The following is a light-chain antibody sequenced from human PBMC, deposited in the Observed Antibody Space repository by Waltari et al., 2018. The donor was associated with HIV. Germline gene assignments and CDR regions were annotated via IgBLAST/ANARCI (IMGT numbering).Light chain of an antibody. Sequence: EIVLTQSPATLSVSPGERATLSCRARQNINSDLAWYQQKVGQAPRLLIYGASTRATGIPAKFSGSGSGTEFTLTISSLQSEDFALYYCQQYTNWPPGDTFGQGTKLEIK. V-gene: IGKV3-15*01. CDR1: QNINSD. CDR3: QQYTNWPPGDT. J-gene: IGKJ2*01. CDR2: GAS.